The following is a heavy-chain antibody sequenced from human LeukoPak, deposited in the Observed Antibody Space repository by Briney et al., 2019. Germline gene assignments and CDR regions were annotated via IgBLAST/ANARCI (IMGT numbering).Heavy chain of an antibody. Sequence: PGGSLRPSCATSGFTVNNNYMNWVRQAPGKGLEWVSGIYGDGSTYYTDSVKGRFTISRDSSKNTLCLQMNSLRAEDTAVYYCAIGSYCSGGSCYPLFDYWGRGTLVTVSS. J-gene: IGHJ4*02. V-gene: IGHV3-53*01. CDR2: IYGDGST. CDR1: GFTVNNNY. D-gene: IGHD2-15*01. CDR3: AIGSYCSGGSCYPLFDY.